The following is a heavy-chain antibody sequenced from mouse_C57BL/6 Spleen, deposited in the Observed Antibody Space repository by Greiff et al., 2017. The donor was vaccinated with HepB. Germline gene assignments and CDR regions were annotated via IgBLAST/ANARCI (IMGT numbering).Heavy chain of an antibody. Sequence: EVKVEESGTVLARPGASVKMSCKTSGYTFTSYWMHWVKQRPGQGLEWIGAIYPGNSDTSYNQKFKGKAKLTAVTSASTAYMELSSLTNEDSAVYYCTRSGTTVRYAMDYWGQGTSVTVSS. J-gene: IGHJ4*01. CDR1: GYTFTSYW. CDR2: IYPGNSDT. D-gene: IGHD1-1*01. CDR3: TRSGTTVRYAMDY. V-gene: IGHV1-5*01.